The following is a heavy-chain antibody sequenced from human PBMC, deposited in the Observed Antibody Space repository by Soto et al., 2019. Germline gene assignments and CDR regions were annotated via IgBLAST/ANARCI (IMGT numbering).Heavy chain of an antibody. J-gene: IGHJ6*02. D-gene: IGHD2-21*02. CDR1: VFTFISYS. V-gene: IGHV3-21*01. Sequence: PWGSLRLSCSASVFTFISYSMNWVRQAPGNWLEWVSSISSSSSYIYYADSVKGRFTISRDNAKNSLYLQMNSLRAEDTAVYYCAREASEGITVTYYYYGMDVWGQGTTVTVSS. CDR3: AREASEGITVTYYYYGMDV. CDR2: ISSSSSYI.